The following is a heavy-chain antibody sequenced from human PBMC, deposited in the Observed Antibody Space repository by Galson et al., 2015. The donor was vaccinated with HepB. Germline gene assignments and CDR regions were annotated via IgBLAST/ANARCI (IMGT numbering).Heavy chain of an antibody. Sequence: SLRLSCAASGFTFTNYAMNWVRQAPGKGLEWVSVVKGSGGTTIYADSVKGRFTISRDNSKNTLYLQMNSLRAEDTAVYFCAKCTTSSSRHVDCWGQGTLVTVSS. CDR1: GFTFTNYA. J-gene: IGHJ4*02. V-gene: IGHV3-23*01. CDR2: VKGSGGTT. D-gene: IGHD2/OR15-2a*01. CDR3: AKCTTSSSRHVDC.